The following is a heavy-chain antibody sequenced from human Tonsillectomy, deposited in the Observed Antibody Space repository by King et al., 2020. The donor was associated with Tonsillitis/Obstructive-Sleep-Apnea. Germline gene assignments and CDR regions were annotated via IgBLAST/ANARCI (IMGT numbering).Heavy chain of an antibody. CDR1: GGSISSYY. CDR3: ARVPITTVTTRPRYFDY. V-gene: IGHV4-59*01. Sequence: QLQESGPGLVKPSENLSLTCTVSGGSISSYYWSWIRQPPGKGLEWIGYIYYSGSTNYNPSLKSRVTISVDTSKNQFSLKLSSVTAADTAVYYCARVPITTVTTRPRYFDYWGQGTLVTVSS. CDR2: IYYSGST. J-gene: IGHJ4*02. D-gene: IGHD4-11*01.